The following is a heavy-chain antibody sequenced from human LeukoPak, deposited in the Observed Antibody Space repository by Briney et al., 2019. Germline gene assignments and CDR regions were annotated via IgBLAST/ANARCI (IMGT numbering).Heavy chain of an antibody. V-gene: IGHV3-23*01. D-gene: IGHD6-19*01. J-gene: IGHJ4*02. CDR3: AKSPYSSGWYEGDDY. CDR2: ISGSGGST. Sequence: GGSLRLSCAASGFTFSSYAMSWVRQAPGKGLEWVSAISGSGGSTYYADSVKGRFTISRDNSKNTLYLQMNSLRAEDTAVYYCAKSPYSSGWYEGDDYWGQGTLVTVSS. CDR1: GFTFSSYA.